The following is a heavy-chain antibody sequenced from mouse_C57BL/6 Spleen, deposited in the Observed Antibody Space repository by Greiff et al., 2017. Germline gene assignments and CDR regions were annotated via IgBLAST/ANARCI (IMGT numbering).Heavy chain of an antibody. D-gene: IGHD2-5*01. Sequence: VQLQQSGAELARPGASVKLSCKASGYTFTSYGISWVKQRTGQGLEWIGEIYPRSGNTYYNEKFKGKATLTADKSSSTAYMELRSLTSEDSAVYFCARDSNSWYFDVWGTGTTVTVSS. J-gene: IGHJ1*03. CDR2: IYPRSGNT. CDR3: ARDSNSWYFDV. CDR1: GYTFTSYG. V-gene: IGHV1-81*01.